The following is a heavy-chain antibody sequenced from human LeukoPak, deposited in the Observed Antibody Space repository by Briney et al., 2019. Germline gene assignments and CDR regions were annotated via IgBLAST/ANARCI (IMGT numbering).Heavy chain of an antibody. Sequence: ASVKVSCKASGYTFTGYYMHWVRQAPGQGLEWMGRIIPILGIANYAQKFQGRVTITADKSTSTAYMELSSLRSEDTAVYYCAKSSSSTRLQFDPWGQGTLVTVSS. D-gene: IGHD2-2*01. J-gene: IGHJ5*02. CDR1: GYTFTGYY. CDR3: AKSSSSTRLQFDP. V-gene: IGHV1-69*02. CDR2: IIPILGIA.